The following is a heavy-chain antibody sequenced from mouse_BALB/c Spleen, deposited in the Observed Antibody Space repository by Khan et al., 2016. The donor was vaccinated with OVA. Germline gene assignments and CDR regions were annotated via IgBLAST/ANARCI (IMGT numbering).Heavy chain of an antibody. J-gene: IGHJ3*01. D-gene: IGHD2-1*01. Sequence: EVELVESGGGLVKPGGSLKLSCAASGFTFSTYAMSWVRQTPEKRLEWVATISSDGDYTYFPDNVTGRFTISRDNAKNTLCLQMTSLRSEDTAMYYCARSPYGNFDYWGQGTLVTVSA. CDR2: ISSDGDYT. V-gene: IGHV5-9-3*01. CDR3: ARSPYGNFDY. CDR1: GFTFSTYA.